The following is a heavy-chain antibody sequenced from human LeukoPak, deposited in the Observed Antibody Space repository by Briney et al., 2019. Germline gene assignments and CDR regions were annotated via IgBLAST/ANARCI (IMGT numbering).Heavy chain of an antibody. CDR3: ARDRYNSFLDF. CDR2: TSPSSRST. Sequence: GGSLRLSCAASGFTFSDYYMSWMRQAPGKGLEWVSYTSPSSRSTNYADSVKGRFTISRDNAKKSLYLQMNSLRAEDTAVYYCARDRYNSFLDFWGQGALVAVSS. V-gene: IGHV3-11*05. J-gene: IGHJ4*02. CDR1: GFTFSDYY. D-gene: IGHD1-14*01.